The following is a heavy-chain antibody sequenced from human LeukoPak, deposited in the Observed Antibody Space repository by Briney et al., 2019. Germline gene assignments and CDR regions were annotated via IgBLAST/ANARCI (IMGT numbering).Heavy chain of an antibody. CDR3: ARRGYDFQLYYLDY. J-gene: IGHJ4*02. CDR1: GYTFTGYY. V-gene: IGHV1-2*02. CDR2: INSNSGGT. D-gene: IGHD3-3*01. Sequence: ASVKVSCKASGYTFTGYYMHWVRQAPGQGLEWMGWINSNSGGTSYAQKFQGRVTMTRDTSISTAYMELSRLRSDDTAVYYCARRGYDFQLYYLDYWGQGTLVTVSS.